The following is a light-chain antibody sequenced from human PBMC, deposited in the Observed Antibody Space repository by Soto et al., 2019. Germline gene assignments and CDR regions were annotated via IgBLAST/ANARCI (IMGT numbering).Light chain of an antibody. CDR2: GAS. CDR3: QQYSSWPRT. Sequence: EIVLTQSPATLSVSPGGRATLSCRASQNILYNLAWYQQKPGQAPRLLVYGASTRATDAPPRFRGSGSGTEFSLTISSPQSEDFATYFCQQYSSWPRTFGQGSRVEIK. CDR1: QNILYN. V-gene: IGKV3-15*01. J-gene: IGKJ1*01.